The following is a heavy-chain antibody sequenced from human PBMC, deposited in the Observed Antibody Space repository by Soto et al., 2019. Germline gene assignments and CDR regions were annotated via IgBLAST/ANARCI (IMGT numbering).Heavy chain of an antibody. Sequence: LSLTCPVSGGSISSGDYYWSWILQPPGKGLEWIGYIYYSGSTYYNPSLKSRVTISVDTSKNQFSLKLSSVTAADTAVYYCARVPVTTIAARPGYYYYRMDVWGQGTTVTVSS. D-gene: IGHD6-6*01. V-gene: IGHV4-30-4*01. CDR2: IYYSGST. CDR1: GGSISSGDYY. CDR3: ARVPVTTIAARPGYYYYRMDV. J-gene: IGHJ6*02.